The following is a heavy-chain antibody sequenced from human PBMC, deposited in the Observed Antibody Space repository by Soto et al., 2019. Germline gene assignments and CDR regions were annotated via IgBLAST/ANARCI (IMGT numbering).Heavy chain of an antibody. J-gene: IGHJ4*02. V-gene: IGHV3-33*06. CDR1: GFTFSSYG. CDR3: GKASAAHNVVVVSSPRAAAFDF. CDR2: IWYDGSNK. Sequence: PGGSLRLSCAASGFTFSSYGMHWVRQAPGKGLEWVAVIWYDGSNKYYADSVKGRFTISRDNSKNTLYLQMNSLRAEDTAVYYCGKASAAHNVVVVSSPRAAAFDFWGRGTLVTVS. D-gene: IGHD2-21*01.